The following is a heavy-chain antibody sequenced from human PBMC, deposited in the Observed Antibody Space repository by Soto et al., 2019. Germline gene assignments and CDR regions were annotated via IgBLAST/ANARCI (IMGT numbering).Heavy chain of an antibody. J-gene: IGHJ3*01. CDR2: IRYDGTNK. V-gene: IGHV3-33*01. CDR1: GFTFRDYG. Sequence: GGSLRLSCEASGFTFRDYGMHWVRQAPGKGLEWVALIRYDGTNKSYGDSVRGRCTISRDNAKNTLYLQMYSLRGEDTAVYYCARRRDKYHRSGDAFDVWGQGTTVTVSS. D-gene: IGHD1-26*01. CDR3: ARRRDKYHRSGDAFDV.